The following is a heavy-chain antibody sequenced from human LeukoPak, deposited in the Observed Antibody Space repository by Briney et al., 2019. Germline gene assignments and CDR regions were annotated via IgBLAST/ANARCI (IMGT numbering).Heavy chain of an antibody. J-gene: IGHJ4*02. CDR3: AKSRGIYDNSGWRTFDY. Sequence: GGSLRLSCAASGFTFSSYAMSWVRQAPGKGLEWVSAISGSGGSTYYADSVKGRFTISRDNSKNTLYLQMNSLRAEDTAVYYCAKSRGIYDNSGWRTFDYWGQGTLVTVSS. D-gene: IGHD6-19*01. V-gene: IGHV3-23*01. CDR2: ISGSGGST. CDR1: GFTFSSYA.